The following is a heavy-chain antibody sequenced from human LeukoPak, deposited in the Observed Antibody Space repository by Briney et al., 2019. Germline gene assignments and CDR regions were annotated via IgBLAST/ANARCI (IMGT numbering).Heavy chain of an antibody. CDR1: GFTVSSNY. D-gene: IGHD4-17*01. CDR3: AKRTENYGDAPGMDV. J-gene: IGHJ6*02. Sequence: GGSLRLSCAASGFTVSSNYMSWVRQAPGKGLEWVSVIYSGGSTYYADSVKGRFTISRDNSKNTLYLQMNSLRAEDTAVYYCAKRTENYGDAPGMDVWGQGTTVTVSS. V-gene: IGHV3-53*01. CDR2: IYSGGST.